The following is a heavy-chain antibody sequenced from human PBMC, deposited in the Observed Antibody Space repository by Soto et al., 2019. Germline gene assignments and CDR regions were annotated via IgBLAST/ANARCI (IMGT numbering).Heavy chain of an antibody. CDR2: IYYSGST. CDR1: GGSISSGGYY. J-gene: IGHJ4*02. CDR3: ALRLGDPGRLYFDY. Sequence: SETLSLTCTVSGGSISSGGYYCSWIRQHPGKGLEWIGYIYYSGSTYYNPSLKSRVSISVDTSKNQFSLKLSSVTAAATAVYYCALRLGDPGRLYFDYWGQGTLVTVSS. V-gene: IGHV4-31*03. D-gene: IGHD3-16*01.